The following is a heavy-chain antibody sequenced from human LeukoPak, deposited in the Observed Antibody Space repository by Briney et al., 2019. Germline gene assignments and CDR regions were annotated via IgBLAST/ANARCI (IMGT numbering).Heavy chain of an antibody. CDR1: RFTFSSYA. V-gene: IGHV3-23*01. CDR3: AKDKIAAAGYNFDY. CDR2: ISGSAGST. Sequence: GGSLRLSCAASRFTFSSYAMSWVRQAPGKGLEWVSAISGSAGSTYYADSVKGRFTISRDNSKNTLYLQMNSLRAEDTAVYYCAKDKIAAAGYNFDYWGQGTLVTVSS. D-gene: IGHD6-13*01. J-gene: IGHJ4*02.